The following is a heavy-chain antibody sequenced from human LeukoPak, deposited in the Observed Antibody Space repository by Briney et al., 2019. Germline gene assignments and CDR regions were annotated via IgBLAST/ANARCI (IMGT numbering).Heavy chain of an antibody. CDR3: ARKQQLVLYWYFDL. CDR2: IYYSGST. D-gene: IGHD6-13*01. J-gene: IGHJ2*01. Sequence: SETLSLTCTVSGGSISSYYWSWIRQPPGKGLEWIGYIYYSGSTNYNPSLKSRVTISVDTSKNQFSLKLSSVTAADTAVYYCARKQQLVLYWYFDLWGRGTLVTVSS. V-gene: IGHV4-59*01. CDR1: GGSISSYY.